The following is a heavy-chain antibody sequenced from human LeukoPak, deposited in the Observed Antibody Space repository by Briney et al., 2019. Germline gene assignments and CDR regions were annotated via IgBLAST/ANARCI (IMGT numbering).Heavy chain of an antibody. J-gene: IGHJ6*03. CDR2: IIPIFGTA. CDR3: ARETRVLSSMVTHYYYYMDV. CDR1: GYTFTNYD. Sequence: GASVKVSCKASGYTFTNYDINWVRQATGQGLEWMGGIIPIFGTANYAQKFQGRVTITADKSTSTAYMELSSLRSEDTAVYYCARETRVLSSMVTHYYYYMDVWGKGTTVTVSS. V-gene: IGHV1-69*06. D-gene: IGHD5-18*01.